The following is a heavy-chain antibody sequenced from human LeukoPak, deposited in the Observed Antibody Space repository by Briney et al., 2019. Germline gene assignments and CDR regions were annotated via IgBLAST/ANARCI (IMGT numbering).Heavy chain of an antibody. V-gene: IGHV4-30-2*01. Sequence: SETLSLTCAVSGGSISSGGYSWSWIRQPPGKGLEWIGYIYHRGSTYYNPSLKSRVTISVDRSKNQFSLKLSSVTAADTAVYYCARDNGDYGLGYWGQGTLVTVSS. CDR2: IYHRGST. CDR3: ARDNGDYGLGY. J-gene: IGHJ4*02. D-gene: IGHD4-17*01. CDR1: GGSISSGGYS.